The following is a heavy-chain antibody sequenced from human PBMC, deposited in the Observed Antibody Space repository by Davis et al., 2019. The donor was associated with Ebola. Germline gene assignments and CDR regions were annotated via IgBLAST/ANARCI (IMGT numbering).Heavy chain of an antibody. Sequence: MPSETLSLTCTVSGGYISGYYWSWIRQPPGKGLEWIGYIYYSGSTNYNPSLKSRVTISVDTSKNQFSLKLSSVTAADTAVYYCARGYSPQWSDYWGQGTLVTVSS. V-gene: IGHV4-59*01. D-gene: IGHD6-13*01. J-gene: IGHJ4*02. CDR1: GGYISGYY. CDR2: IYYSGST. CDR3: ARGYSPQWSDY.